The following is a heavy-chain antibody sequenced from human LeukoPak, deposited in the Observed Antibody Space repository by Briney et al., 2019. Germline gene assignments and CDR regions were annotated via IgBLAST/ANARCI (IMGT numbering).Heavy chain of an antibody. D-gene: IGHD3-22*01. Sequence: GASVKVSCKASGYTFTSYYMHGVRQAPGQGLEWTGWINPNSGGTNYAQKFQGRVTMTRDTSITTAYMELSRLRSDDTAVYYCARDRDDSSGYYRETLFDYWGQGTLVTVSS. CDR3: ARDRDDSSGYYRETLFDY. CDR1: GYTFTSYY. J-gene: IGHJ4*02. V-gene: IGHV1-2*02. CDR2: INPNSGGT.